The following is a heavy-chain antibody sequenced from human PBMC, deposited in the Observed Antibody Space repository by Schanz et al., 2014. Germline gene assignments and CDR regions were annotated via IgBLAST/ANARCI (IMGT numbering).Heavy chain of an antibody. CDR2: IYYTGTT. Sequence: QVQLQESGPGLVKASETLSLTCTVSGDSITTSGYFWGWIRQAPGKGLEWIGNIYYTGTTYYNPSPKSRVPISVDASKTQVPLKLPSVTAADTAVFYCARRDNYLSAFDIWGQGTMVTVSS. CDR3: ARRDNYLSAFDI. J-gene: IGHJ3*02. D-gene: IGHD4-4*01. V-gene: IGHV4-39*01. CDR1: GDSITTSGYF.